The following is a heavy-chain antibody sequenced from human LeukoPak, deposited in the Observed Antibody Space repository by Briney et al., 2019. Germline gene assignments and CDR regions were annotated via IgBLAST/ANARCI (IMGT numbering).Heavy chain of an antibody. D-gene: IGHD3-22*01. CDR2: ISSSSSYI. J-gene: IGHJ4*02. V-gene: IGHV3-21*01. Sequence: GGSLRLSCAASGFTFSSYSMNWVRQAPGKGLEWVSSISSSSSYIYYADSVKGRFTISRDNAKNSLYLQMNSLRAEDTAVYYCARDLYRIVVVPHYFDYWGQGTLVTVSS. CDR3: ARDLYRIVVVPHYFDY. CDR1: GFTFSSYS.